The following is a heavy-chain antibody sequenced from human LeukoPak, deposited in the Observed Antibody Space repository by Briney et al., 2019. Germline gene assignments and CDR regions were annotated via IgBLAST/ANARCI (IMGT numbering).Heavy chain of an antibody. D-gene: IGHD6-19*01. CDR2: INPNSGGT. J-gene: IGHJ4*01. V-gene: IGHV1-2*02. Sequence: ASVKVSCKASGYTFTGYYMHWVRQAPGQGLEWMGWINPNSGGTNYAQKFQGRVTMTRDTSISTAYMELSRLRSDDTAVYYCAIVRLQLARWLDFSYWGHGILVT. CDR1: GYTFTGYY. CDR3: AIVRLQLARWLDFSY.